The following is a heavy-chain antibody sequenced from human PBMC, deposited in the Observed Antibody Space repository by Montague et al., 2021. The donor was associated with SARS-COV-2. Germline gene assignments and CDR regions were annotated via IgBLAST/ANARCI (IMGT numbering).Heavy chain of an antibody. V-gene: IGHV4-39*01. D-gene: IGHD1-7*01. CDR3: AVELNYFFDY. CDR2: IYHNGKT. J-gene: IGHJ4*02. Sequence: TLSLTCNVSGDSITNTRYFWGWIRQPPGKALEWIGSIYHNGKTYYNPSLERRALLSIDTSKNQFSLRLSSVIASDTAVYYCAVELNYFFDYWGQGFLVSVSS. CDR1: GDSITNTRYF.